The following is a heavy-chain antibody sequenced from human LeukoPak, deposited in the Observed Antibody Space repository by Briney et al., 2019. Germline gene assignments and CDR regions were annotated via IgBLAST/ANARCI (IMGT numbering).Heavy chain of an antibody. CDR1: EFTFSSYA. J-gene: IGHJ4*02. D-gene: IGHD4-17*01. CDR2: ISGNGGST. CDR3: AKDPRVTITVTFYFEY. Sequence: GGSLRLSCAASEFTFSSYAMSWVRQAPGKGLEWVSGISGNGGSTYYADSVKGRFTISRDNSKNALYLQMNSLRAEDTAVYYCAKDPRVTITVTFYFEYWGQGTLVTVSS. V-gene: IGHV3-23*01.